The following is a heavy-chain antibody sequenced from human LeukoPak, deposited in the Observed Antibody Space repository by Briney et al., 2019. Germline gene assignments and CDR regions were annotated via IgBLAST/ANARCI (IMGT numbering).Heavy chain of an antibody. CDR1: GFTFSSYA. D-gene: IGHD2-2*01. Sequence: PGGSLRLSCAASGFTFSSYAMPWVRQAPGKGLEGVAVISYDGSNKYYADSVKGRFTISRDNSKNTLYLQMNSLRAEDTAVYYCASGGYCSSTSCSPDYWGQGTLVTVSS. V-gene: IGHV3-30*01. J-gene: IGHJ4*02. CDR3: ASGGYCSSTSCSPDY. CDR2: ISYDGSNK.